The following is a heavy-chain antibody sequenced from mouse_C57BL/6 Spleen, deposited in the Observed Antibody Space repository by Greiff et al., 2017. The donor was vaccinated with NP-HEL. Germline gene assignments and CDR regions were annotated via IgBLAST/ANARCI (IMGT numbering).Heavy chain of an antibody. V-gene: IGHV2-9-1*01. CDR1: GFSLTSYA. D-gene: IGHD2-4*01. CDR2: IWTGGGT. CDR3: ARQGDDYDPLETAMDY. Sequence: VKLVESGPGLVAPSQSLSITCTVSGFSLTSYAISWVRQPPGKGLEWLGVIWTGGGTNYNSALNSRLSISNDKYKSQVFLKMNRLQTDDTARYYCARQGDDYDPLETAMDYWGQGTSVTVSS. J-gene: IGHJ4*01.